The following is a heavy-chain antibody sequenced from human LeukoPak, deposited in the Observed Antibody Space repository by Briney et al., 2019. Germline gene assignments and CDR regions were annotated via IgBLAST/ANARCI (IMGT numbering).Heavy chain of an antibody. J-gene: IGHJ4*02. CDR1: GFTFSSYA. V-gene: IGHV3-23*01. CDR2: ISVSGNT. Sequence: GGSLRLSCAASGFTFSSYAMHWVRQAPGKGLEWVSAISVSGNTYHADSVKGRFTISRDSSKNTLYLQMNRLRAEDAAVYYCAKAPVTTCSGAYCYPFDYWGQGTLVTVSS. D-gene: IGHD2-21*01. CDR3: AKAPVTTCSGAYCYPFDY.